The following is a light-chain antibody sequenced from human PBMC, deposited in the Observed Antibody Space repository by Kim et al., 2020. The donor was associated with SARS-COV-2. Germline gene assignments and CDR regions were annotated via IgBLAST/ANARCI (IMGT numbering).Light chain of an antibody. J-gene: IGLJ3*02. CDR3: QAWDSNTGV. CDR2: QDT. V-gene: IGLV3-1*01. Sequence: SYELTQPPSVSVSPGQTASITCSGDSLGDKFACWYQQKPGQSPMLVMYQDTKRPSGIPERFSGSNSGNTATLTISGTQAMDEADYYCQAWDSNTGVFGGGTQLTVL. CDR1: SLGDKF.